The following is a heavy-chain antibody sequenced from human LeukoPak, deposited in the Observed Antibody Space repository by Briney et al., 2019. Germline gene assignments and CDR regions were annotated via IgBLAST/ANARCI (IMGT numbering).Heavy chain of an antibody. CDR3: ARALGYCSSTSCPPEAFDI. D-gene: IGHD2-2*01. CDR2: INPNSGGT. CDR1: GYTFTGYY. J-gene: IGHJ3*02. Sequence: ASVKVSCKASGYTFTGYYMHWVRQAPGQGLEWMGRINPNSGGTNYAQKFQGRVTMTRDTSISTAYMELSRLRSDDTAVYYCARALGYCSSTSCPPEAFDIWGQGTMVTVSS. V-gene: IGHV1-2*06.